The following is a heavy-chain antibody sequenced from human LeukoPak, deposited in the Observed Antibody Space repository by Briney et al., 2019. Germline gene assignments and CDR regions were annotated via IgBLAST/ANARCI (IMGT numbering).Heavy chain of an antibody. D-gene: IGHD2-2*01. J-gene: IGHJ3*02. CDR3: ASTLPRYCSSTSCYRHDAFDI. Sequence: ASVKVSCKASGYTFTGYYIHWVRQAPGQGLEWMGWINPNSGGTNYAQKFQGRVTMTRDTSISTAYMELSRLRSDDTAVYYCASTLPRYCSSTSCYRHDAFDIWGQGTMVTVSS. CDR1: GYTFTGYY. CDR2: INPNSGGT. V-gene: IGHV1-2*02.